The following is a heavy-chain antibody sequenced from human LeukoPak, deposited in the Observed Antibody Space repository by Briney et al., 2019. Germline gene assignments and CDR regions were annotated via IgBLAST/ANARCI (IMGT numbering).Heavy chain of an antibody. Sequence: PGGSLRLSCAASGFTFSSYEMNWVRQAPGKGLEWVSYISSSGSTIYYADSVKGRFTISRDNAKNSLYLQMNSLSAEDTAVYYCARDLGVCSGGSCHRVPFDYWGQGTLVTVSS. J-gene: IGHJ4*02. CDR1: GFTFSSYE. V-gene: IGHV3-48*03. D-gene: IGHD2-15*01. CDR3: ARDLGVCSGGSCHRVPFDY. CDR2: ISSSGSTI.